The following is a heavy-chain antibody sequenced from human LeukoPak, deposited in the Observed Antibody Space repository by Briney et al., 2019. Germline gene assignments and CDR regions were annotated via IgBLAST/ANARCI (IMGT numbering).Heavy chain of an antibody. Sequence: KPSETLSLTCTVSGGSLDSSSYYWGWIRQPPWKGLEWIGSIYHKGITYYNPSLKSRVTISVATTKNQFSLKLSSVNAADAAFYYCARPVGRDGYNYYANWGQGTLLIVS. V-gene: IGHV4-39*01. D-gene: IGHD5-24*01. CDR2: IYHKGIT. CDR3: ARPVGRDGYNYYAN. J-gene: IGHJ4*02. CDR1: GGSLDSSSYY.